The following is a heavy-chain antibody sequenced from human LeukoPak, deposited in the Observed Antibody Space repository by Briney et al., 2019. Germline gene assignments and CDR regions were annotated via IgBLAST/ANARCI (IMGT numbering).Heavy chain of an antibody. J-gene: IGHJ4*02. D-gene: IGHD3-3*01. CDR3: AKKDFGVVITSRP. Sequence: SGGCLRLSCAASGFTFSSYAMSWVRQAPGKGLEWVSAISGSGGSTYYADSVKGRFTISRDNSKNTLYLQMNSLRAEDTAVYYCAKKDFGVVITSRPGGQGTLVTVSS. V-gene: IGHV3-23*01. CDR1: GFTFSSYA. CDR2: ISGSGGST.